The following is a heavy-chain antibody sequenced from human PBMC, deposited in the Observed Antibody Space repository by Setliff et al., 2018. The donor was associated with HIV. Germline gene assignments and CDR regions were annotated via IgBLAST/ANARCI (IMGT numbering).Heavy chain of an antibody. D-gene: IGHD5-12*01. CDR2: VSYSGTT. CDR3: ARHQSGYNFSPFDN. J-gene: IGHJ4*02. CDR1: SGPFSSRHY. Sequence: SETLSLTCTVSSGPFSSRHYWGWIRQSPGKGLEWIGSVSYSGTTYYNPSLRSRVTLSVDTSKNQFSLILSSVTAADTATYYCARHQSGYNFSPFDNWGLGSLVTVSS. V-gene: IGHV4-39*01.